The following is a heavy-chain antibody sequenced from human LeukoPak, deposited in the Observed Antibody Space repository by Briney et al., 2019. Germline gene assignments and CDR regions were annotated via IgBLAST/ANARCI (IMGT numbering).Heavy chain of an antibody. CDR2: ISSSSSYI. Sequence: GGSLRLSCAASGFTFSSYSMNWVRQAPGKGLEWVSSISSSSSYIYYADSVKGRFTISRDNAKNSLYLQMSSLRAEDTAVYYCARGALGYSYGYFDYWGQGTLVTVPS. CDR3: ARGALGYSYGYFDY. J-gene: IGHJ4*02. V-gene: IGHV3-21*01. CDR1: GFTFSSYS. D-gene: IGHD5-18*01.